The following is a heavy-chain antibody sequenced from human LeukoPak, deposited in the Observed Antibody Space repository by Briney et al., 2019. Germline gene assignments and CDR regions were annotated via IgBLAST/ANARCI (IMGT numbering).Heavy chain of an antibody. V-gene: IGHV3-15*07. CDR2: IKSRSDGGTT. J-gene: IGHJ1*01. Sequence: GGSLRLSCAASDFTFTNSWMNWVRQAPGKGLEWVGRIKSRSDGGTTDYVAPVKGRFTISRDDSKNTLYLQMNSLKSEDTAMYYCPTGGHSKWGQGTLVTVSS. CDR1: DFTFTNSW. CDR3: PTGGHSK. D-gene: IGHD6-13*01.